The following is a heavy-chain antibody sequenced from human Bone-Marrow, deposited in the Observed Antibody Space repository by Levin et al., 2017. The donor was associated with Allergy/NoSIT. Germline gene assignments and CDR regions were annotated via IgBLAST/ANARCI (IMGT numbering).Heavy chain of an antibody. V-gene: IGHV3-66*01. J-gene: IGHJ4*02. CDR2: IYSGGST. Sequence: GESLKISCEASGFSVTSNYMTWVRQAPGKGLEWVSLIYSGGSTFYADSVRGRFTVSRDNSENTLNRVYLQMNSLRAEDTAVYYCARALWGDYASGTYYKPLFDQWGQGTLVTVSS. D-gene: IGHD3-10*01. CDR1: GFSVTSNY. CDR3: ARALWGDYASGTYYKPLFDQ.